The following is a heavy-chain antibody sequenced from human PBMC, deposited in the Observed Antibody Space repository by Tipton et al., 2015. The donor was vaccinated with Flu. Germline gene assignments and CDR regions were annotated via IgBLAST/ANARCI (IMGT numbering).Heavy chain of an antibody. CDR1: GGSISSYY. CDR3: ATRGSFSGSQSDDY. J-gene: IGHJ4*02. V-gene: IGHV4-39*07. CDR2: ISHSGNT. Sequence: GLVKPSETLSLTCTVSGGSISSYYWGWIRQPPGKGLEWIGSISHSGNTWYNSPLKSRVTMSVDTSKNQFSLRLSSLTAADTAVYYCATRGSFSGSQSDDYWGQGTLVTVSS. D-gene: IGHD1-26*01.